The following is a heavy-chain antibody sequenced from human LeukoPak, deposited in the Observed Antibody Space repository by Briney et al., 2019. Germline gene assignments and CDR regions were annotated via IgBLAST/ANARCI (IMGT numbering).Heavy chain of an antibody. D-gene: IGHD4-23*01. J-gene: IGHJ5*02. Sequence: GGSLRLSCAASGFTFTGFFMSWLRQAPGKGLEWVANINRDGTETYYVGSVKGRFTISIDNAKNSVYLQMNSLRTEDTAIYYCARSRWPEDLWGRGTLVTVSS. CDR2: INRDGTET. CDR3: ARSRWPEDL. V-gene: IGHV3-7*01. CDR1: GFTFTGFF.